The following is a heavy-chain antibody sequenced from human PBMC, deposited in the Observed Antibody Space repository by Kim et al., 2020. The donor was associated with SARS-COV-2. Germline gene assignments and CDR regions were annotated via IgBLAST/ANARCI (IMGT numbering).Heavy chain of an antibody. V-gene: IGHV3-48*02. Sequence: YADSVKGQFTISRDNAKNSLYLQMNSLRDEDAAVYYCARGRKPARIGGDYWGQGTLVTVSS. CDR3: ARGRKPARIGGDY. D-gene: IGHD3-16*01. J-gene: IGHJ4*02.